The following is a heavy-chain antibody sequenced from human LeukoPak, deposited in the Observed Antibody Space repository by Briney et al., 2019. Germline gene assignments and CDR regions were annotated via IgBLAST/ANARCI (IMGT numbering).Heavy chain of an antibody. V-gene: IGHV3-23*01. D-gene: IGHD3-10*01. CDR3: ARDRNYFEALHRSY. J-gene: IGHJ4*02. Sequence: PGGSLRLYCAASGFTFSSYAMSWVRQAPGKGLEWVSSVTGNGDNTFHADSVKGRFTISRENSKNMLYLQINSLRAEDTAVYYCARDRNYFEALHRSYWGQGTLVTVSS. CDR2: VTGNGDNT. CDR1: GFTFSSYA.